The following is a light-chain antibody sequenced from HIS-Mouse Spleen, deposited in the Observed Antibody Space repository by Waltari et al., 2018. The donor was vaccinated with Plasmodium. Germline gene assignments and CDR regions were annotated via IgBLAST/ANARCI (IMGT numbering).Light chain of an antibody. CDR2: ATS. CDR1: TGAVTSGHN. J-gene: IGLJ3*02. CDR3: LLSYSGAQV. V-gene: IGLV7-46*01. Sequence: QAVVTQEPSLTVSPGGTVTLTCGSSTGAVTSGHNPYRFQQKPGQVPRTLIYATSNNPAWTPARCYGSLRGCKSALTLSGAQPEDEAEYYCLLSYSGAQVFGGGTKLTVL.